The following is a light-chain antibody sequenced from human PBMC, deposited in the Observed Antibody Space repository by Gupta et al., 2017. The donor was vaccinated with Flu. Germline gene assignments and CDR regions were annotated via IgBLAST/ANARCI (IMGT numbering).Light chain of an antibody. Sequence: DIVLTQSPGTQSLPPGERATLSCRASQSVSSSSLAWYQQKPGQAPRLIIYDASSRATGIPDSFSGSGSATDFTLTISGLEPEDCAVYYWHLYCSSYTFGQGTKLEIK. V-gene: IGKV3-20*01. CDR2: DAS. CDR3: HLYCSSYT. CDR1: QSVSSSS. J-gene: IGKJ2*01.